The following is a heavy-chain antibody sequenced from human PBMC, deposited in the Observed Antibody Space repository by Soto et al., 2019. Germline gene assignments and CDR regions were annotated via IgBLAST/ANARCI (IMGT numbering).Heavy chain of an antibody. V-gene: IGHV3-23*01. D-gene: IGHD3-3*01. CDR3: AKDQAFGVVILYYFDY. CDR1: GFTFSSYA. Sequence: GGSLRLSCAASGFTFSSYAMSWVRQAPGKGLEWVSAISGSGGSTYYADSVKGRFTISRDNSKNTLYLQMNSLRAEDTAVYYCAKDQAFGVVILYYFDYWGQGTLVTVSS. CDR2: ISGSGGST. J-gene: IGHJ4*02.